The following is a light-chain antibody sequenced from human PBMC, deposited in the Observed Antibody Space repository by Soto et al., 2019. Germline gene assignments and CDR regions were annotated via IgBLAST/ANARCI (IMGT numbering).Light chain of an antibody. CDR3: QQYYSTPTWT. Sequence: DIVMTQSPDSLAVSLGERATINCKSSQGVLYSSNNKNYLAWYQRKPGQPPKLLIYWASTRESGVPDRFSGSGSGTDFTLTISSLQAEDVAVYYCQQYYSTPTWTFGQGTKVEIK. J-gene: IGKJ1*01. CDR1: QGVLYSSNNKNY. V-gene: IGKV4-1*01. CDR2: WAS.